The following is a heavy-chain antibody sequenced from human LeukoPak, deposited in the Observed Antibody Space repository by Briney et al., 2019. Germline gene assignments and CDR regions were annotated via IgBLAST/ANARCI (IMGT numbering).Heavy chain of an antibody. Sequence: SETLSLTCTVSGGSISTANYYWGWVRQPPGKGLEWIGNIFYSGSTYYNPSLKSRVTISVDTSKNQFSLKLSSVTAADTAVYYCGALDYSVVDYWGQGTLVTVSS. D-gene: IGHD4-11*01. V-gene: IGHV4-39*07. J-gene: IGHJ4*02. CDR2: IFYSGST. CDR1: GGSISTANYY. CDR3: GALDYSVVDY.